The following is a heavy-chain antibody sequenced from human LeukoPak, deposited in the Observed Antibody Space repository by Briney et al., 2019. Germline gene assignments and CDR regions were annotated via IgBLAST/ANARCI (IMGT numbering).Heavy chain of an antibody. D-gene: IGHD6-19*01. CDR3: ARGVAISSSGWYDTFDY. CDR2: MSTNGDRT. CDR1: GFTFSNSA. Sequence: PGGSLRLSCGASGFTFSNSAMYWVRQAPGKGLEFVSVMSTNGDRTYYADSVKGRFTISRDNSKNTLYLQMGSLRADDMAVYYCARGVAISSSGWYDTFDYWGQGALVTISS. J-gene: IGHJ4*02. V-gene: IGHV3-64*02.